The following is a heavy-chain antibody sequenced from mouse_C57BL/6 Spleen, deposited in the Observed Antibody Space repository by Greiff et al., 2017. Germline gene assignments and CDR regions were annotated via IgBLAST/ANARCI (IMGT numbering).Heavy chain of an antibody. D-gene: IGHD2-4*01. CDR3: AKKGGEIYYDYDGVFSY. CDR2: IWSGGST. CDR1: GFSLTSYG. J-gene: IGHJ3*01. V-gene: IGHV2-4*01. Sequence: QVQLQQSGPGLVQPSQSLSITCTVSGFSLTSYGVHWVRQPPGKGLEWLGVIWSGGSTDYNAAFISRLSISKDNSKSQVFFKMNSLQADDTAIYYCAKKGGEIYYDYDGVFSYWGEGTLGTVSA.